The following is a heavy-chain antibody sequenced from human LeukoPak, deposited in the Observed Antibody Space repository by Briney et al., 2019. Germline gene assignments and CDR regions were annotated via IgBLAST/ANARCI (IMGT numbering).Heavy chain of an antibody. V-gene: IGHV3-11*01. CDR2: ISSSGSTI. CDR1: GFTFSDYY. Sequence: GGSLRLSYAASGFTFSDYYMSWVRQAPGKGLEWVSYISSSGSTIYYADSVKGRFTISRDNAKDSLYLQMNSLRAEDTAVYYCARTIYDSSGYYPGWGQGTLVTVPS. J-gene: IGHJ4*02. D-gene: IGHD3-22*01. CDR3: ARTIYDSSGYYPG.